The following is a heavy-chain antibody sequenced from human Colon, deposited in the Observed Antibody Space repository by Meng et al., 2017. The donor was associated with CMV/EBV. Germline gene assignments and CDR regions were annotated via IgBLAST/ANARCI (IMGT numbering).Heavy chain of an antibody. CDR3: AKGVYSGGHYRAFDM. Sequence: SGFTFSIYVMIWVRQAPGKGLEWVATIYESGDLIYYADSVKGRFTISRDTSNNMLYLQMNSLRAEDTAVFYCAKGVYSGGHYRAFDMLGQGTMVTVSS. D-gene: IGHD2-21*02. V-gene: IGHV3-23*05. CDR2: IYESGDLI. CDR1: GFTFSIYV. J-gene: IGHJ3*02.